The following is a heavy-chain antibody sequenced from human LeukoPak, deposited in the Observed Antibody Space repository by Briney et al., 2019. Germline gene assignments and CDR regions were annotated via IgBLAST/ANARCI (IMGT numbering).Heavy chain of an antibody. J-gene: IGHJ6*02. Sequence: PSETLSLTCTVSGGSVSSGSYYWSWIRHPPGKGLEWIGYIYYSGRTNYNPSLKSRVTISVDTSKNQSSLKLSSVTAADTAVYYCARAYGSGSSTYYYSYYGMDVWGQGTTVTVSS. CDR3: ARAYGSGSSTYYYSYYGMDV. D-gene: IGHD3-10*01. CDR2: IYYSGRT. V-gene: IGHV4-61*01. CDR1: GGSVSSGSYY.